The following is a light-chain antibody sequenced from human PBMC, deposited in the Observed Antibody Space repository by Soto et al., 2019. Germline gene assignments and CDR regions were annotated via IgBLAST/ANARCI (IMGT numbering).Light chain of an antibody. V-gene: IGKV4-1*01. J-gene: IGKJ5*01. CDR2: WAS. CDR1: HSVLYSSNNKNH. CDR3: QHRYNWLIT. Sequence: DIVMTQSPYSLAVSLGERATINCKSIHSVLYSSNNKNHLAWYQQKAGQPPKLXXYWASTRESGVPDRFSGSGSGTDFTLTISRLQPEDFAVYYCQHRYNWLITFGQGTRLEI.